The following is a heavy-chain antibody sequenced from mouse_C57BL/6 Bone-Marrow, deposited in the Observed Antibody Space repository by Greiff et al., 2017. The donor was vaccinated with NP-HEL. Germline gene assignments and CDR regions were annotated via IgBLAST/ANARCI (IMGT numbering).Heavy chain of an antibody. J-gene: IGHJ2*01. CDR3: ARGRDGYDGVYFDY. V-gene: IGHV1-52*01. CDR1: GYTFTSYW. Sequence: QVQLQQPGAELVRPGSSVKLSCKASGYTFTSYWMHWVKQRPIQGLEWIGNIDPSDSETHYNQKFKDKATLTVDKSSSTAYMQLSSLTSEYSAVYYCARGRDGYDGVYFDYWGKGTTLTVSS. D-gene: IGHD2-2*01. CDR2: IDPSDSET.